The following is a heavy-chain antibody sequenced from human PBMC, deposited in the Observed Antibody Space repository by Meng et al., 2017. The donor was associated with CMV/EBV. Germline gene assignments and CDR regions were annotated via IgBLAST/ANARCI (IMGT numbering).Heavy chain of an antibody. J-gene: IGHJ4*02. CDR1: GGTFSSYA. V-gene: IGHV1-69*10. CDR3: ARESAPRIFGVVNYFDY. Sequence: SVKVSCKASGGTFSSYAISWVRQAPGQGLEWMGGIIPILGIANYAQKFQGRVTITADKSTSTAYMELSSLRSEDTAVYYCARESAPRIFGVVNYFDYWGQGTLVTVSS. D-gene: IGHD3-3*01. CDR2: IIPILGIA.